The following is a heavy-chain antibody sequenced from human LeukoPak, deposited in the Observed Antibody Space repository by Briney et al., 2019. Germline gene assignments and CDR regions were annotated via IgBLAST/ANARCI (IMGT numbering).Heavy chain of an antibody. CDR1: GGSFSGYY. Sequence: PSETLSLTCAVYGGSFSGYYWSWIRQPPGKGLEWIGYIYYSGSTNYNPSLKSRVTISVDTSKNQFSLKLSSVTAADTAVYYCARDSSSWYAGWFDPWGQGTLVTVSS. J-gene: IGHJ5*02. V-gene: IGHV4-59*01. CDR3: ARDSSSWYAGWFDP. D-gene: IGHD6-13*01. CDR2: IYYSGST.